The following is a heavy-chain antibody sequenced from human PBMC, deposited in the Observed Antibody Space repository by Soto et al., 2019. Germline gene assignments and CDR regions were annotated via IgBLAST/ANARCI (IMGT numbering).Heavy chain of an antibody. J-gene: IGHJ6*02. D-gene: IGHD3-3*01. CDR1: GGSISSGGYY. Sequence: PSETLSLTCTVSGGSISSGGYYWSWIRQHPGKGLEWIGYIYYSGSTYYNPSLKSRVTISVDTSKNQFSLKLSSVTAADTAVYYCARMRFTIFGVVNYYYGMEVWGQGTMVTVSS. CDR3: ARMRFTIFGVVNYYYGMEV. CDR2: IYYSGST. V-gene: IGHV4-31*03.